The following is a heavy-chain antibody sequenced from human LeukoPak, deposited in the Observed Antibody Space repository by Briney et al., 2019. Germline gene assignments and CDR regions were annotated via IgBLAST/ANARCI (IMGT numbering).Heavy chain of an antibody. CDR3: ACLRGPSDC. Sequence: GGSLRLSCTASRFTFINYSTNWVRQAPGKGLEWVSSISTNSAFIYYADSVRGRFTISRDNTKNSLYLQMDSLTADDTAVYFCACLRGPSDCWGQGTLVTVSS. CDR2: ISTNSAFI. J-gene: IGHJ4*02. CDR1: RFTFINYS. V-gene: IGHV3-21*01. D-gene: IGHD3-10*01.